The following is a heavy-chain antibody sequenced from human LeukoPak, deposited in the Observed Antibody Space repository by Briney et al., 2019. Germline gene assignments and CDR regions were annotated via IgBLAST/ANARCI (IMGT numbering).Heavy chain of an antibody. Sequence: GGSLRLSCAVSGFTFNNYYMTWVRQAPGKGLEWVAGIKEDGSETYYVDSVKGRFTISRDNAKSSLFLQMSSLRAEDTAVYYCARERYCSGGGCYRGYAFHIWDQGTMVTVSS. D-gene: IGHD2-15*01. V-gene: IGHV3-7*01. CDR3: ARERYCSGGGCYRGYAFHI. J-gene: IGHJ3*02. CDR1: GFTFNNYY. CDR2: IKEDGSET.